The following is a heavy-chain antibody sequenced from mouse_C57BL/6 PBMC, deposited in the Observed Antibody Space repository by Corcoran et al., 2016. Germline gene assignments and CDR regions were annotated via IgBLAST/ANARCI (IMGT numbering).Heavy chain of an antibody. V-gene: IGHV1-26*01. Sequence: EVQLQQSGPELVKPGASVKISCKASGYTFTDYYMNWVKQSHGKSLEWIGDINPNNGGTSYNQKFKGKATLTVDKSSSTAYMELRSLTSEDSAVYYCARGGSRPFDYWGQGTTLTVSS. CDR3: ARGGSRPFDY. J-gene: IGHJ2*01. D-gene: IGHD1-1*01. CDR1: GYTFTDYY. CDR2: INPNNGGT.